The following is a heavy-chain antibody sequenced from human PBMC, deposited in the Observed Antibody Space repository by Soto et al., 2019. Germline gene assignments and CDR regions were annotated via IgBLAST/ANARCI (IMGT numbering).Heavy chain of an antibody. CDR2: IIPMFGTA. CDR1: GGSFSSSA. Sequence: QVPLVQSGAEVKKPGSSVKVSCKASGGSFSSSAFSWVLQAPGQGLEWMGGIIPMFGTANYAQKFQGRVTICADKSTRIVYMELSSLRFEDTAVYYCARGSYDSSGYDFDYWGQGALVTIST. CDR3: ARGSYDSSGYDFDY. D-gene: IGHD3-22*01. V-gene: IGHV1-69*06. J-gene: IGHJ4*02.